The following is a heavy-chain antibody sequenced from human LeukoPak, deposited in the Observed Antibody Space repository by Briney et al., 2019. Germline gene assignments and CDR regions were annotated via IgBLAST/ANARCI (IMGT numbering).Heavy chain of an antibody. Sequence: AGGSLRLSCVVSGLTFDNAWMSWVRQAPGKGLEWVGRIISKNVGETTEYAAPVQGRFTISRDDSKNTVYLQMSNLKTEDTAVYYCTTGPGNSGYWGQGTLVTVSS. V-gene: IGHV3-15*01. CDR1: GLTFDNAW. CDR3: TTGPGNSGY. J-gene: IGHJ4*02. D-gene: IGHD4-23*01. CDR2: IISKNVGETT.